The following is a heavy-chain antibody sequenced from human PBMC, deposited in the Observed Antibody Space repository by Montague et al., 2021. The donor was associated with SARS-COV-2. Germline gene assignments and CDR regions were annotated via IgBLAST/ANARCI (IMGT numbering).Heavy chain of an antibody. CDR2: XXWDDVK. J-gene: IGHJ4*02. CDR1: GFSLSTSGMC. CDR3: ARSYYDILTGYYMAFDY. Sequence: PALVKPTQTLTLTCTFSGFSLSTSGMCVSWIRQPPGKALEWLALXXWDDVKYYSTSLKTRLTISKDTSKNQVVLTMTNMDPVDTATYYCARSYYDILTGYYMAFDYWGQGTLVTVSS. D-gene: IGHD3-9*01. V-gene: IGHV2-70*01.